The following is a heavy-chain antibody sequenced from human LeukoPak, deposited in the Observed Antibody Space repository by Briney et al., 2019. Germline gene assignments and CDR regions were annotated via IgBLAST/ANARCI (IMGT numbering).Heavy chain of an antibody. D-gene: IGHD2-21*01. Sequence: PGGSLRLSCAASGFSFDEYAMHWVRQAPGKSLEWVSLISGDGHFTYSADSTKGRFTISRDDIKNTLYLEMNSLTTEDTALYYCAKDLGFGDAYYYGMDVWGQGTTVTVSS. J-gene: IGHJ6*02. CDR3: AKDLGFGDAYYYGMDV. CDR2: ISGDGHFT. CDR1: GFSFDEYA. V-gene: IGHV3-43*02.